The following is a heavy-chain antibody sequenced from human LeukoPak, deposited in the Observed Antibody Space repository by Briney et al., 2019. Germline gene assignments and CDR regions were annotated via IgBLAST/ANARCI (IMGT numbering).Heavy chain of an antibody. D-gene: IGHD6-13*01. J-gene: IGHJ4*02. Sequence: ASVKVSCKASGYTFTNYGINWVRQAPGQGLEWMGWISGYNGNTNYAQNLQGRVTMTTDTSTSTAYMELRSLRSDDTAVYYCTRDLPYSSSWESIDYWGQGTLVTVSS. CDR3: TRDLPYSSSWESIDY. CDR1: GYTFTNYG. V-gene: IGHV1-18*01. CDR2: ISGYNGNT.